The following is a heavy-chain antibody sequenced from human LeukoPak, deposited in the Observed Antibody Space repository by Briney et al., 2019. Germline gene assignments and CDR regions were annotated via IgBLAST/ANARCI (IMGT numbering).Heavy chain of an antibody. CDR2: ISYDGSNK. CDR1: GFTFSSYA. J-gene: IGHJ6*04. Sequence: KPGGSLRLSCAASGFTFSSYAMHWVRQAPGKGLEWVAVISYDGSNKYYADSVKGRFTISRDNSKNTLYLQMNSLRAEDTAVYYCARGAKEQWLVLGYGMDVWGKGTTVTVSS. V-gene: IGHV3-30*04. CDR3: ARGAKEQWLVLGYGMDV. D-gene: IGHD6-19*01.